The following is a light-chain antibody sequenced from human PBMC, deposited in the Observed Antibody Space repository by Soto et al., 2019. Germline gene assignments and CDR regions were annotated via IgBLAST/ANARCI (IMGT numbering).Light chain of an antibody. CDR1: SSDVGDYNY. V-gene: IGLV2-14*01. CDR2: DVS. CDR3: SSYPSSSTRV. J-gene: IGLJ1*01. Sequence: QSALTQPASVSGSPGQSITISCTGTSSDVGDYNYVSWYQQHPGKAPKLMIFDVSNRPSGVSNRFSGCKSGNTASLTISGLQAEDEADYYCSSYPSSSTRVFGTGTKLTVL.